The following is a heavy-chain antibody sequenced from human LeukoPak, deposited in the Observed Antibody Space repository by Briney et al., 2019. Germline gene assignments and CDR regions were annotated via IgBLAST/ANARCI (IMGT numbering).Heavy chain of an antibody. CDR3: ATEAELAWAPYHYGLDV. CDR2: FDPEDGET. Sequence: ASVKVSCKVSGKTLSQLSIHWVRQTPGEGLERMGGFDPEDGETSYAEKFQARVTMTEDTSTDTAYMQLTNLRSEDTAVYFCATEAELAWAPYHYGLDVWGQGTTVTVSS. CDR1: GKTLSQLS. J-gene: IGHJ6*02. D-gene: IGHD1-14*01. V-gene: IGHV1-24*01.